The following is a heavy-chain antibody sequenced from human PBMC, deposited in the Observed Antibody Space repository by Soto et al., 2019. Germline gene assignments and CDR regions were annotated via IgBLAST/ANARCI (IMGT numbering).Heavy chain of an antibody. V-gene: IGHV3-30*18. CDR1: GFTFSSYG. D-gene: IGHD2-2*01. CDR3: AKDCLLMPHWFDP. Sequence: PGGSLRLSCAASGFTFSSYGMHWVRQAPGKGLEWAAVVSRDGSNTEYAESVRGRFTISRDNSKNTVHLQMNGLRAEDTAVYYCAKDCLLMPHWFDPWGQGTLVTVSS. J-gene: IGHJ5*02. CDR2: VSRDGSNT.